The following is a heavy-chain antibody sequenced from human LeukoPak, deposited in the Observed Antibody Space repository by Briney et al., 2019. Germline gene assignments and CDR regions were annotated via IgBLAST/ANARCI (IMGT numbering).Heavy chain of an antibody. J-gene: IGHJ3*02. V-gene: IGHV4-39*07. CDR3: ARAPAAYASGLEAFDI. Sequence: SETLSLTCTVSGGSISSSNYYWGWIRQPPGKGLEWIGSIYYSGSTYYNPSLKSRVTISIDTSKNQFSLKLSSVTAADTAVYYCARAPAAYASGLEAFDIWGQGTMITVSS. D-gene: IGHD2-2*01. CDR1: GGSISSSNYY. CDR2: IYYSGST.